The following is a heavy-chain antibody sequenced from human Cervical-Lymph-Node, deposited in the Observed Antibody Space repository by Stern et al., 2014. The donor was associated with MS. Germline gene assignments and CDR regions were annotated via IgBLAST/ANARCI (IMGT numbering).Heavy chain of an antibody. J-gene: IGHJ5*02. CDR1: GGTFSSYP. D-gene: IGHD3-10*01. CDR3: ARDHEDYGSGSYYTVWFDP. Sequence: QVQLVQSGAEVKKPGSSVKVSCKASGGTFSSYPLSWVRQAPGQGLEWMGRIIPILGIANYAQKFQDRVTITADKSTSTAYMELSSLRSEDTAVYYCARDHEDYGSGSYYTVWFDPWGQGTLVTVSS. CDR2: IIPILGIA. V-gene: IGHV1-69*04.